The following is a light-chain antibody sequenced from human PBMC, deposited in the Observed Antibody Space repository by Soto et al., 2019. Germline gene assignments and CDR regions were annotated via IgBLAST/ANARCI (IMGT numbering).Light chain of an antibody. Sequence: DFQMTQSPSSVSASVGDRVTITCRASQGISSLLAWYQQKPGKAPILLIHTASSLQSGVPSRFSGSGSGTDFTLTISSLQPEDFATYYCQQANSFPLTFGGGTKVEIK. CDR3: QQANSFPLT. CDR1: QGISSL. CDR2: TAS. V-gene: IGKV1-12*01. J-gene: IGKJ4*01.